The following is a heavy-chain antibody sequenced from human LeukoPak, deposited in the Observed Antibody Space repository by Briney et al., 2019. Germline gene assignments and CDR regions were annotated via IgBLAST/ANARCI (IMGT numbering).Heavy chain of an antibody. V-gene: IGHV3-11*05. CDR3: ARGRTGGLDF. J-gene: IGHJ4*02. Sequence: GGSLRLSCAASGFTLSDYYMSWIRQAPGKGLEWVSYFSSSSSYTNYADSVKGRFTISRDNAKSSVYLQMNSLRTEDTAVYYCARGRTGGLDFWGQGTLVTVSS. D-gene: IGHD3-10*01. CDR1: GFTLSDYY. CDR2: FSSSSSYT.